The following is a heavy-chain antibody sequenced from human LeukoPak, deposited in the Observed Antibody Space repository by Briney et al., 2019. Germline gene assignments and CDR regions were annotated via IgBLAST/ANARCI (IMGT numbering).Heavy chain of an antibody. Sequence: GASVKVSCKTSGYTFTDYYIHWVRQAPGQGLEWMGWINPNSGETNSARKFQGRVTMTGDTSISTAYMELRRVTSDDTAVYYCARDRDYSNTERGFDYWGQGTLVTVSS. V-gene: IGHV1-2*02. CDR2: INPNSGET. CDR1: GYTFTDYY. J-gene: IGHJ4*02. D-gene: IGHD4-11*01. CDR3: ARDRDYSNTERGFDY.